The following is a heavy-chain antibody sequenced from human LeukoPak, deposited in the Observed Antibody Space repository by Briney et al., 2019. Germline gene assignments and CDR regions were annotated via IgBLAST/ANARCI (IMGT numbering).Heavy chain of an antibody. CDR1: GFTFSSYA. V-gene: IGHV3-23*01. D-gene: IGHD3-22*01. CDR3: AKDRITMIVVVTFDY. J-gene: IGHJ4*02. CDR2: ISGSGGST. Sequence: SGGSLRLSCAASGFTFSSYAMSWVRQAPRKGLEWVSAISGSGGSTYYADSVKGRFTISRDNSKNTLYLQMNSLRAEDTAVYYCAKDRITMIVVVTFDYWGQGTLVTVSS.